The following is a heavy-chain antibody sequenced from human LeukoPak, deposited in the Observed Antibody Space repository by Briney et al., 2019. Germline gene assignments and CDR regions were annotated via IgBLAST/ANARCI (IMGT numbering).Heavy chain of an antibody. CDR3: ARDHGNSGDGFVP. V-gene: IGHV1-69*05. CDR2: IVPIFGTP. CDR1: GGTPSNHA. Sequence: SVTVSCKVTGGTPSNHAFVWVRQAPGQGLEWMGGIVPIFGTPDYAQKFQGRVTFTTDESTSTAYMELTSLRSEDTAIYYCARDHGNSGDGFVPWGQGTLVTVSS. D-gene: IGHD6-25*01. J-gene: IGHJ5*02.